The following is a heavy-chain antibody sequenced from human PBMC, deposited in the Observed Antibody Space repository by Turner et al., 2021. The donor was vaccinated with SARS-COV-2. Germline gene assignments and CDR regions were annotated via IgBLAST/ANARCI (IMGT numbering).Heavy chain of an antibody. CDR1: GFSISTNTYY. CDR2: IYYTGST. D-gene: IGHD5-12*01. Sequence: LPLPESGPGLVKPSATLSLTCIASGFSISTNTYYWGWIRQPPGKGLEWIGTIYYTGSTDYNPALESRVTISIDTSKSQFSLNLKSVIAADTAVYYCARAPNFGGSGYFDLWGRGNLVTVSS. V-gene: IGHV4-39*01. J-gene: IGHJ2*01. CDR3: ARAPNFGGSGYFDL.